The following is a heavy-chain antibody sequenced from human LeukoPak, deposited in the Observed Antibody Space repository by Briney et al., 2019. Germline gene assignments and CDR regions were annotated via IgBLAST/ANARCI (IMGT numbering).Heavy chain of an antibody. CDR2: INHSGST. J-gene: IGHJ1*01. Sequence: SETLSLTCAVYGGSFSDYYWSWIRQPPGKGLEWIGEINHSGSTNYNPSLKSRVTISVDTSKNQFSLKLSSVTAADTAAYYCARAGYSSSWYGGNWGQGTLVTVSS. CDR3: ARAGYSSSWYGGN. D-gene: IGHD6-13*01. CDR1: GGSFSDYY. V-gene: IGHV4-34*01.